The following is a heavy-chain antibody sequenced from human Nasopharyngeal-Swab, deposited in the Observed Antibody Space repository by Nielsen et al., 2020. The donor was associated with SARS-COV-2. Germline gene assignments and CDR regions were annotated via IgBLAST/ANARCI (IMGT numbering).Heavy chain of an antibody. D-gene: IGHD2-2*01. CDR2: ISAYNGNT. J-gene: IGHJ6*03. Sequence: WVRQATGQGLEWMGWISAYNGNTNYAQKLQGRVTVTTDTSTSTAYMELRSLRSDDTAVYYCAREVFEVPAATYYYYYYYMDVWGKGTTVTVSS. V-gene: IGHV1-18*01. CDR3: AREVFEVPAATYYYYYYYMDV.